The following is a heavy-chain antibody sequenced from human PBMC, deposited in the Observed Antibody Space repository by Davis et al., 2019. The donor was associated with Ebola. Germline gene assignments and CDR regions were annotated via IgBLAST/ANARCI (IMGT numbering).Heavy chain of an antibody. Sequence: GSLRLSCTVSGDSITSSYWTWIRQPPGKGLEWIGYIYYNAVTIYNPSLKSRVTISVDMSKNQFSLNLISVTAADTAVYYCARHGRAAGMSWFDPWGQGALVTVSS. D-gene: IGHD6-13*01. J-gene: IGHJ5*02. V-gene: IGHV4-59*08. CDR3: ARHGRAAGMSWFDP. CDR1: GDSITSSY. CDR2: IYYNAVT.